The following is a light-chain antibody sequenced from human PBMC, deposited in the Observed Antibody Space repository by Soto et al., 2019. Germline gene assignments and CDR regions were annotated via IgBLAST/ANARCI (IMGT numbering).Light chain of an antibody. CDR2: EVS. J-gene: IGKJ4*01. CDR1: QSVRTY. CDR3: QQRRSWPPLT. Sequence: EIVLTQSPATLSLSPGERATLSCRASQSVRTYLAWYQQKPGQATRLLIYEVSSRATGIPARFSGSGSGTDFTLTISSLEPEDFAVYYCQQRRSWPPLTFGGGTKVEIK. V-gene: IGKV3-11*01.